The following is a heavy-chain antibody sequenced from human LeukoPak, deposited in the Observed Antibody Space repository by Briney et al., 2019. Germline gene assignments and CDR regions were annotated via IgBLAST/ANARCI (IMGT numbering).Heavy chain of an antibody. CDR3: ASTPDRYKHYYMDV. CDR1: GGSISSGAYY. V-gene: IGHV4-31*03. CDR2: ISYSGST. D-gene: IGHD1-1*01. J-gene: IGHJ6*03. Sequence: PSETLSLTCTVSGGSISSGAYYWSWIRQHPGRGLECIGYISYSGSTYYNPSLKSRVTISADTSKNQFSLKLSSVSAADSAVYYCASTPDRYKHYYMDVWGKGTTVTVSS.